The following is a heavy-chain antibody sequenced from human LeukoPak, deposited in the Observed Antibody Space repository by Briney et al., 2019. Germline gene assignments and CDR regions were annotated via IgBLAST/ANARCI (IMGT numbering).Heavy chain of an antibody. V-gene: IGHV3-30*19. CDR2: ISYDGSNK. CDR1: GFTFSSYG. CDR3: ASTPEWLLLPD. J-gene: IGHJ4*02. D-gene: IGHD3-22*01. Sequence: GGSLRLSCAASGFTFSSYGMHWVRQAPGKGLEWVAVISYDGSNKYYADSVKGRFTISRDNSKNTLYLQMNSLRAEDTAVYYCASTPEWLLLPDWGQGTLVTVSS.